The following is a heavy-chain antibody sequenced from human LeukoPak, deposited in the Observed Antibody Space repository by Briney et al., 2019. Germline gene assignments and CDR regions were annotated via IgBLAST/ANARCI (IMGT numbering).Heavy chain of an antibody. CDR3: ANTFGNYVYYYMDV. D-gene: IGHD3-3*01. CDR2: IRYDGSNE. CDR1: GFTFSSYW. V-gene: IGHV3-30*02. J-gene: IGHJ6*03. Sequence: GGSLRLSCAASGFTFSSYWMSWVRQAPGKGLEWVALIRYDGSNEYYADSVKGRFTISRDDSKNTLYVQMNSLRAEDTAVHYCANTFGNYVYYYMDVWGKGTTVTVSS.